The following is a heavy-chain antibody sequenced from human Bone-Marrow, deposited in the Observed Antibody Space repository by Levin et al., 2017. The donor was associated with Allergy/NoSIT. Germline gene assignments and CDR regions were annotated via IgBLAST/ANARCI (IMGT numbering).Heavy chain of an antibody. CDR2: IYPGDSDT. J-gene: IGHJ6*02. D-gene: IGHD4-17*01. Sequence: GGSLRLSCKGSGYSFTRYWIGWVRQTPGKGLEWMGIIYPGDSDTRNSPSFQGQVTVSVDKSISTAYLHWSSLKASDTAMYYCARGTDYGDSFDYGMDVWGQGTTVTVSS. CDR1: GYSFTRYW. V-gene: IGHV5-51*01. CDR3: ARGTDYGDSFDYGMDV.